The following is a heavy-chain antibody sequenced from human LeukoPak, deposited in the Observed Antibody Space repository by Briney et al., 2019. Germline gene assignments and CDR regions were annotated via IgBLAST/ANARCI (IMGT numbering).Heavy chain of an antibody. Sequence: GGSLRLSCVASGFTFSTYWMSWVRQAPGKGLEWVAVIKQDGTEKYYVDSVKGRFTISRDNAKNSLYLQMNSLRDEDTAVYYCARGGELSLIVDYWGQGTLVTVSS. CDR3: ARGGELSLIVDY. D-gene: IGHD3-16*02. J-gene: IGHJ4*02. CDR1: GFTFSTYW. V-gene: IGHV3-7*01. CDR2: IKQDGTEK.